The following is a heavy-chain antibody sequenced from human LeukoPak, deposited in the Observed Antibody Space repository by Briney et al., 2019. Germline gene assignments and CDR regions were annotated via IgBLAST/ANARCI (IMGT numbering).Heavy chain of an antibody. J-gene: IGHJ5*02. CDR1: GGSISSGRYY. D-gene: IGHD6-19*01. CDR2: ISYSGST. CDR3: ARGRIGIAVAQGLGAEVWFDP. V-gene: IGHV4-39*07. Sequence: SETLSLTCTVSGGSISSGRYYWGWIRQPPGKGLEWIGNISYSGSTYYNPSLKSRVTMSVDTSKNQFSLKLSSVTAADTAVYYCARGRIGIAVAQGLGAEVWFDPWGQGTLVTVSS.